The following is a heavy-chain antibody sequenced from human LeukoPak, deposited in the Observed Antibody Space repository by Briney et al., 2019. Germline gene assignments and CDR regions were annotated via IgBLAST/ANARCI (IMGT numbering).Heavy chain of an antibody. CDR3: ARVQSSWYGEWVAYYYYGMDV. CDR1: GGSISSGGYY. V-gene: IGHV4-31*03. Sequence: SQTLSLTCTVSGGSISSGGYYWSWIRQHPGKGLEWIGYIYYSGSTYYNPSLKSRVTISVDTSKNQFSLKLSSVTAADTAVYYCARVQSSWYGEWVAYYYYGMDVWGQGTTVTVSS. D-gene: IGHD6-13*01. J-gene: IGHJ6*02. CDR2: IYYSGST.